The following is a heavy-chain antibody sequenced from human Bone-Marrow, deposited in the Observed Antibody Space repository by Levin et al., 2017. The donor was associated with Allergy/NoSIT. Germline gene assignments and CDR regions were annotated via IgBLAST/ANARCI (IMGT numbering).Heavy chain of an antibody. CDR2: INPNSGGT. J-gene: IGHJ4*02. CDR3: ARDRRHSSGWYNY. D-gene: IGHD6-19*01. V-gene: IGHV1-2*06. CDR1: GYTFTGYY. Sequence: ASVKVSCKASGYTFTGYYMHWVRQAPGQGLEWMGRINPNSGGTNYAQKFQGRVTMTRDTSISTAYMELSRLRSDDTAVYYCARDRRHSSGWYNYWGQGTLVTVSS.